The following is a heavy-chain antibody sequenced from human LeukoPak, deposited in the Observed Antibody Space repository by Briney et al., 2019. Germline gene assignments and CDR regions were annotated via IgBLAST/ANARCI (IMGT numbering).Heavy chain of an antibody. CDR1: GGSISSYY. D-gene: IGHD1-20*01. CDR2: IYYSGST. J-gene: IGHJ3*02. Sequence: SETLSLTCTVSGGSISSYYWSWIRQPPGKGLEWTGYIYYSGSTNYNPSLKSRVTISVDTSKNQFSLKLSSVTAADTAVYYCARRYRNWNDEDDAFDIWGQGTMVTVSS. V-gene: IGHV4-59*08. CDR3: ARRYRNWNDEDDAFDI.